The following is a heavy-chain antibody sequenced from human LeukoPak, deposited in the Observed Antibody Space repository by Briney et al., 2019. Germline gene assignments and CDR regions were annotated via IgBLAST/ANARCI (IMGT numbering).Heavy chain of an antibody. Sequence: PGGSLRLSCAASGFTFSSYAMSWVRQAPGKGLEWVSTISDSGGSTYYADSVKGRFTISRDNFKNTLYLQMNSLRAEDTAVYYCAKAKAPYSSLPIDYWGQGTLVTVSS. D-gene: IGHD6-6*01. V-gene: IGHV3-23*01. CDR1: GFTFSSYA. CDR3: AKAKAPYSSLPIDY. J-gene: IGHJ4*02. CDR2: ISDSGGST.